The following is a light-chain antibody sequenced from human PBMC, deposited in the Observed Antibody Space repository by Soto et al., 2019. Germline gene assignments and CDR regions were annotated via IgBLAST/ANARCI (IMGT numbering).Light chain of an antibody. J-gene: IGKJ1*01. CDR3: QQYNNWPRT. CDR1: QSVSSN. V-gene: IGKV3-15*01. CDR2: GAS. Sequence: DIVMKPSPATLSVSPGERATLSCRASQSVSSNLAWYQQKPGQAPRLLIYGASTRDTGIPARFSGSGSGADFTLTISSLQSEDVAVYYCQQYNNWPRTFGQGTKVEIK.